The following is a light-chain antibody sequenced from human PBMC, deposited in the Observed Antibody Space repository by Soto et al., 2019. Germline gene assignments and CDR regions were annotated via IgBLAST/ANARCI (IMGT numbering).Light chain of an antibody. CDR3: QQYDSYSYT. Sequence: EIQMTQSPSTLAASVGDRVTITCRASQSISTWLAWYQQKPGKAPKVLIYKASSLESGVPPRFSGGGSGTEFTITISSLQPGDVATYYCQQYDSYSYTFGQGTKLEIK. CDR2: KAS. V-gene: IGKV1-5*03. J-gene: IGKJ2*01. CDR1: QSISTW.